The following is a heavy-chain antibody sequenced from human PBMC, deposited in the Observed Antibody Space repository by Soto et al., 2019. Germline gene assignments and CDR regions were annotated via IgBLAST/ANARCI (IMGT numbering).Heavy chain of an antibody. Sequence: GGSLRLSCAASGFTFSSYWMSWVRQAPGKGLEWVANIKQDGSEKYYVDSVKGRLTIPRDNAKNSLYLQRNSLRAEDTAGYYCARGDSAVYYYYYYMDVWGKGTTVTVSS. CDR1: GFTFSSYW. CDR3: ARGDSAVYYYYYYMDV. V-gene: IGHV3-7*01. J-gene: IGHJ6*03. D-gene: IGHD1-26*01. CDR2: IKQDGSEK.